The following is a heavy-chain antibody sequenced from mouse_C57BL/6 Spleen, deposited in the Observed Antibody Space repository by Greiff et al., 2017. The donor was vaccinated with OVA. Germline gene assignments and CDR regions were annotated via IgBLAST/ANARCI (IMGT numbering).Heavy chain of an antibody. CDR1: GYTFTSYC. J-gene: IGHJ3*01. D-gene: IGHD2-5*01. Sequence: QVQLQQPGAELVKPGASVKMSCKASGYTFTSYCITWVKQRPGQGLEWIGDIYPGSGSTNYNEKFKSKATLTVDTSSSTAYMQLSSLTSEDSAVYYCARSYSNFAWFAYWGQGTLVTVSA. CDR2: IYPGSGST. CDR3: ARSYSNFAWFAY. V-gene: IGHV1-55*01.